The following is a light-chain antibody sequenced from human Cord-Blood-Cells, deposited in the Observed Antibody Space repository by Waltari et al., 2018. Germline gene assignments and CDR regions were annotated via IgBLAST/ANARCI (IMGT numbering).Light chain of an antibody. Sequence: DVVMTQSRDSLAVSLGERATINCQSSQSVLYSSNNKNYLACYQQKPGQPPKLLIYWASTRESGVPDRFSGSGSGTDFTLTISSLQAEDVAVYYCQQYYSTPYTFGQGTKLEIK. CDR3: QQYYSTPYT. J-gene: IGKJ2*01. V-gene: IGKV4-1*01. CDR1: QSVLYSSNNKNY. CDR2: WAS.